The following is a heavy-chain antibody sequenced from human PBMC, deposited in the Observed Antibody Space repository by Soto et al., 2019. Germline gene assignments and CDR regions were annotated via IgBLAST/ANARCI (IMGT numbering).Heavy chain of an antibody. Sequence: QVQLQESGPGLVKPSQTLSLTCTVSGGSISSGGYYWSWIRQHPGKGLEWIGYIYYSGSTYYNPSLKRRVTIAVDTSKNQFSLKLSSVTAADTAVYYCARGLRPASYYYYGMDVWGQGTTVTVSS. CDR2: IYYSGST. V-gene: IGHV4-31*03. D-gene: IGHD4-17*01. CDR3: ARGLRPASYYYYGMDV. J-gene: IGHJ6*02. CDR1: GGSISSGGYY.